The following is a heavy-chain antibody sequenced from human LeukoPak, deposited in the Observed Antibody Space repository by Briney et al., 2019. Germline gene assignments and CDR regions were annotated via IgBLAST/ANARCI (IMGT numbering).Heavy chain of an antibody. Sequence: GGSLRLSCAASGFTFRSYEMNWVRQAPGKGREWVSYISSSSSTIYYSDSLKGRFTISRDNANNSLYLQMNSLRAEDTAVYYCARDRDGRRFGGLPYYFDYWGQGTLVTVSS. CDR2: ISSSSSTI. D-gene: IGHD3-10*01. CDR1: GFTFRSYE. J-gene: IGHJ4*02. CDR3: ARDRDGRRFGGLPYYFDY. V-gene: IGHV3-48*03.